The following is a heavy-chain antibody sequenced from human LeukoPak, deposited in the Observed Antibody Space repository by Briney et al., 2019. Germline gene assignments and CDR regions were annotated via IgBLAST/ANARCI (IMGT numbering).Heavy chain of an antibody. V-gene: IGHV4-39*07. D-gene: IGHD3-3*01. CDR1: GGSISSSSYY. Sequence: SETLSLTCTVSGGSISSSSYYWGWIRQPPGKGLEWIGNIYYSGSTYYNPSLKSRVTISVDTSKNQCSLKLNSVTAADTAVYYCAKNGQSGFSFDPWGQGTLVTVSS. CDR3: AKNGQSGFSFDP. CDR2: IYYSGST. J-gene: IGHJ5*02.